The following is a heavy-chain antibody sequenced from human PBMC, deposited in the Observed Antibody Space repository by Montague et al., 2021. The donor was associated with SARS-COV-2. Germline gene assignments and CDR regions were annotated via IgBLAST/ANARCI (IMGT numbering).Heavy chain of an antibody. V-gene: IGHV6-1*01. D-gene: IGHD1-26*01. CDR3: ARTSASSDY. J-gene: IGHJ4*02. Sequence: CAISGDSVAGVNPACKSDEQSSSLQSEQLVRSHFLPKWNNDYAVSVKSRITINPDTSKNQISLQLNSVTPEDTAVYYCARTSASSDYCGQGTLVTVSS. CDR2: SHFLPKWNN. CDR1: GDSVAGVNPA.